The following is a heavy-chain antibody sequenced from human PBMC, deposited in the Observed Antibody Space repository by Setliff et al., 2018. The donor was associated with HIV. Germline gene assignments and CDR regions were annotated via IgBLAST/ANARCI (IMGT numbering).Heavy chain of an antibody. CDR3: ARDRHDSSGYYYGYYFDY. D-gene: IGHD3-22*01. CDR1: GGSISSYY. CDR2: IYTSGST. J-gene: IGHJ4*02. Sequence: LSLTCTVSGGSISSYYWSWIRQPAGKGLEWFGRIYTSGSTNYNPSLKSRVTMSVDTSKNQFSLKLSSVTAADTAVYYCARDRHDSSGYYYGYYFDYWGQGTLVTVSS. V-gene: IGHV4-4*07.